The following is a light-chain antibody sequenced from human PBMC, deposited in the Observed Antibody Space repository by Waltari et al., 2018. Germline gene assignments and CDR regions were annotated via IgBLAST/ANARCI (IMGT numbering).Light chain of an antibody. J-gene: IGLJ1*01. V-gene: IGLV2-23*01. CDR3: CSSAGSSTYV. CDR2: EAR. CDR1: SSDVGSYNL. Sequence: QSALTQPASVSGSPGQSITISCTGTSSDVGSYNLVSWYQKHPGKAPQLVIYEARKLPARGSNRFSGPKSRNTASLTISGLQAEDEADDYCCSSAGSSTYVFVTGTKVTVL.